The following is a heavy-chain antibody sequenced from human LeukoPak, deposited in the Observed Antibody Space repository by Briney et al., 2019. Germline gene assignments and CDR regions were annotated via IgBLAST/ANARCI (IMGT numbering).Heavy chain of an antibody. CDR2: IYTSGST. J-gene: IGHJ3*02. CDR1: GGSISSGSYY. CDR3: ARAASSSWYGNDAFDI. V-gene: IGHV4-61*02. D-gene: IGHD6-13*01. Sequence: SETLSLTCTVSGGSISSGSYYWSWIRQPAGKGLEWIGRIYTSGSTNYNPSLKSRVTISVDTSKNQFPLKLSSVTAADTAVYYCARAASSSWYGNDAFDIWGQGTMVTVSS.